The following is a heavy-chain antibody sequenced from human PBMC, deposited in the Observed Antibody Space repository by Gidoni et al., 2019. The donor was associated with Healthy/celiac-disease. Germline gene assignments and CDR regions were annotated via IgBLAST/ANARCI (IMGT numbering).Heavy chain of an antibody. CDR1: GRSLSSSNW. Sequence: QVQLQEWGPGLVKPSGTLSLTSAVSGRSLSSSNWWCWVRPPPGKGLEWIGEVYHSGSTNYTASLKSRVPISVGKSKNQFSLKLSSVTAADTAVYYYAGARIAAAGTSDPFDPWGQGTLVTVSS. D-gene: IGHD6-13*01. CDR2: VYHSGST. V-gene: IGHV4-4*02. CDR3: AGARIAAAGTSDPFDP. J-gene: IGHJ5*02.